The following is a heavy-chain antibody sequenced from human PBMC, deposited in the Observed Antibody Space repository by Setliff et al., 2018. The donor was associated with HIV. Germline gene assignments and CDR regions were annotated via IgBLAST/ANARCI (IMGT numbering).Heavy chain of an antibody. J-gene: IGHJ4*02. CDR2: IYESGST. V-gene: IGHV4-39*01. CDR1: GGSIITSSYY. D-gene: IGHD3-22*01. Sequence: PSETLSLTCTVSGGSIITSSYYWGWIRQPPGKGLEWIGSIYESGSTYYNPSLKSRVSISVDTSKNQFSLKLSSVTAADTAVYYCARQHSESRDFDYWGQGTLVTVSS. CDR3: ARQHSESRDFDY.